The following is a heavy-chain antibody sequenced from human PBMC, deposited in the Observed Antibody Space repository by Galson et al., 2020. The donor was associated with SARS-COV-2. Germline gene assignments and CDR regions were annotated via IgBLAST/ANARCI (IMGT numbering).Heavy chain of an antibody. CDR3: ARSSSLGSGGYSNWFDP. D-gene: IGHD1-26*01. J-gene: IGHJ5*02. Sequence: SETLSLTCTVSGGSVRSGSYYWSWIRQPPGKGLEWIGHIYYSGSTNYNPSLKSRVTISVDTSKNQFSLKVTSVTAADTAVYYCARSSSLGSGGYSNWFDPWGQGTLVTVSS. CDR1: GGSVRSGSYY. CDR2: IYYSGST. V-gene: IGHV4-61*01.